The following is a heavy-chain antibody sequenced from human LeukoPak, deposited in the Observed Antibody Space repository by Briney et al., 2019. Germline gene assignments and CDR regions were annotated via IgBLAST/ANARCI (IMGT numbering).Heavy chain of an antibody. CDR3: ARGQQLAIYYYYYMDV. J-gene: IGHJ6*03. V-gene: IGHV1-2*02. CDR1: GYTLTGYY. D-gene: IGHD6-13*01. Sequence: ASVKVSCKASGYTLTGYYMHWVRQAPGQGLEWMGWINPNSGGTNYAQKFQGRVTMTRDTSISTAYMELSRLRSDDTAVYYCARGQQLAIYYYYYMDVWGKGTTVTISS. CDR2: INPNSGGT.